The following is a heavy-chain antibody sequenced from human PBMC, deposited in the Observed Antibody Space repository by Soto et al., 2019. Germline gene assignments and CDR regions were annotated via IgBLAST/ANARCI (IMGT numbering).Heavy chain of an antibody. CDR2: ISGTGGST. J-gene: IGHJ3*02. Sequence: EVQLLESGGGLVQPGGSLRLSCAASASGFTFGSYAMSWVRQAPGKGLEWVSAISGTGGSTFYADCVKGRFTISRDNSKNTLYLQMNSLRAEDTAVYYCAMCTVTSQNAFDIWGQGTMVTVSS. CDR3: AMCTVTSQNAFDI. D-gene: IGHD4-17*01. V-gene: IGHV3-23*01. CDR1: GFTFGSYA.